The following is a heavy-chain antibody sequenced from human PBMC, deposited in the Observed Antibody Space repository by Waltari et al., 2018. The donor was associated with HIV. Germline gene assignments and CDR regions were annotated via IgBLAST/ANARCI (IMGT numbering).Heavy chain of an antibody. CDR1: GFTFSSYG. D-gene: IGHD1-26*01. CDR2: IWYDGSNK. CDR3: ARESTWELLNNWFDP. Sequence: QVQLVESGGGVVQPGRSLRLSCAASGFTFSSYGMHWVRQAPGKGLEWVAVIWYDGSNKYYADSVKGRFTISRDNSKNTLYLQMNSLRAEDTAVYYCARESTWELLNNWFDPWGQGTLVTVSS. J-gene: IGHJ5*02. V-gene: IGHV3-33*01.